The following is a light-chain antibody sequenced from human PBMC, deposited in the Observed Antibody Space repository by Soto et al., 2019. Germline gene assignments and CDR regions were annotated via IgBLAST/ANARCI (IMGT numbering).Light chain of an antibody. CDR3: LLDHVGSRM. J-gene: IGKJ4*02. Sequence: VSFRASRDIGSDLSWYQQKPGKAPTLLIYAASNLQSGVPARFSGSRSGTDFLIPFTSLGPGDFAAYFSLLDHVGSRMFGSGTKVEIK. CDR2: AAS. V-gene: IGKV1-6*01. CDR1: RDIGSD.